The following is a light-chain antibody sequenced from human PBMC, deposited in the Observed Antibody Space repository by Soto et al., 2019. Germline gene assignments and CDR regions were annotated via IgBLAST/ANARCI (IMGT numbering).Light chain of an antibody. CDR1: QSISSW. CDR3: QQYNSYWT. Sequence: DIQMTQSPSSVSASVGDRVTITCRASQSISSWLAWYQQKPGKAPKVLIYDASSLQSGVPSRFSGSGSGTDFTLTISSLQPEDFATYYCQQYNSYWTFGQGTKVDIK. J-gene: IGKJ1*01. V-gene: IGKV1D-16*01. CDR2: DAS.